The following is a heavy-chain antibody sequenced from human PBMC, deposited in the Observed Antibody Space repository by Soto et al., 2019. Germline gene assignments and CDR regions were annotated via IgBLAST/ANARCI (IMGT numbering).Heavy chain of an antibody. CDR2: IFWDNDK. V-gene: IGHV2-5*02. Sequence: SGPTLVNPTQTLTLTCTFSGFSLSTGVGVGWIRQPPGKALEWLAVIFWDNDKRYSPSLRSRLTITKVASKDQVVLTMTDMDPVDTGTYSCARLYYFDSSGYLRPFDPWGPGPLVTVS. CDR1: GFSLSTGVG. D-gene: IGHD3-22*01. J-gene: IGHJ5*02. CDR3: ARLYYFDSSGYLRPFDP.